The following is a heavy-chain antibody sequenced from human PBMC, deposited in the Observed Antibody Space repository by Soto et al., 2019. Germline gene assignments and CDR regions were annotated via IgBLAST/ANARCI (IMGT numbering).Heavy chain of an antibody. CDR3: ARGGGYGQADDAFDI. J-gene: IGHJ3*02. V-gene: IGHV4-30-4*01. D-gene: IGHD5-12*01. CDR2: IYYSGST. CDR1: GGSISSGDYY. Sequence: QVQLQESGPGLVKPSQTLSLTCTVSGGSISSGDYYWSWIRQPPGKGLEWIGYIYYSGSTYYNPSLKSRVTLSVDTSKNQFSLKLSSVTAADTAVYYCARGGGYGQADDAFDIWGQGTMVTVSS.